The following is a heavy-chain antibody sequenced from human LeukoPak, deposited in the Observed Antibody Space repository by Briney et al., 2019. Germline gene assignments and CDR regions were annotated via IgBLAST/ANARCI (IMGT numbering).Heavy chain of an antibody. J-gene: IGHJ4*02. CDR1: GFTFSSYA. D-gene: IGHD3-10*01. V-gene: IGHV3-30*04. Sequence: GGSLRLSCAASGFTFSSYAMHWVRQAPGKGLEWVAVISYDGSNKYYADSVKGRFTISRDNAKNSLYLQMNRLRAEDKAVYYCARDFVGAPYGSGFDYWGQGTLVTVSS. CDR2: ISYDGSNK. CDR3: ARDFVGAPYGSGFDY.